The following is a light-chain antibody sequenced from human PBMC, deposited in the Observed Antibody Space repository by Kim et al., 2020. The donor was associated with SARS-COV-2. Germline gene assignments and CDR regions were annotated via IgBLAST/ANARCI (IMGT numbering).Light chain of an antibody. CDR1: SGSVAANF. V-gene: IGLV6-57*03. J-gene: IGLJ3*02. CDR3: QSYDSSHLWV. Sequence: TVTISCTPTSGSVAANFVQWYQLRPGRAPPPVIYEGSQRPAGVPDRFSGSIASSSNSASLTISGLRTEDEADYYCQSYDSSHLWVFGGGTKLTVL. CDR2: EGS.